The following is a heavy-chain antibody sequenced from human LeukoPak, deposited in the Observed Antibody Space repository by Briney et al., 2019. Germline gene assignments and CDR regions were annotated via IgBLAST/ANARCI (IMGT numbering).Heavy chain of an antibody. CDR3: AKGRGAGSSAWDV. V-gene: IGHV3-23*01. CDR2: ISGSGGST. Sequence: GGSLRLSCAAAGFTFNTYAMGWVRQAPGKGLEWVSVISGSGGSTNYVDSVKGRFTISRDNSKNTLYLQMNSLRAEDTAIYYCAKGRGAGSSAWDVWGQGATVTVYS. D-gene: IGHD3-10*01. J-gene: IGHJ6*02. CDR1: GFTFNTYA.